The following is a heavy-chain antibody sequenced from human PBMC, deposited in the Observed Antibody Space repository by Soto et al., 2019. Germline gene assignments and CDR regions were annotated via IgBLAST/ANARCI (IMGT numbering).Heavy chain of an antibody. CDR1: GGSFSGYY. D-gene: IGHD3-10*01. CDR3: ARGGSYYGSGSYYGSGGYYYYMDV. J-gene: IGHJ6*03. Sequence: QVQLQQWGAGLLKPSETLSLTCAVYGGSFSGYYWSWIRQPPGKGLEWIGEINHSGSTNYNPSLKSRVNISVDTSKHQFSLKLSSVTAADTAVYYCARGGSYYGSGSYYGSGGYYYYMDVWGKGTTVTVSS. V-gene: IGHV4-34*01. CDR2: INHSGST.